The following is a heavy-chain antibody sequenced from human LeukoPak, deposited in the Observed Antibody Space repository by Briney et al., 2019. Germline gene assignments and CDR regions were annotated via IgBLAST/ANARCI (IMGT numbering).Heavy chain of an antibody. CDR2: INWNGGST. Sequence: GGSLTLSCSVSGFTFDDYGMSWVRQAPGKGLEWVSGINWNGGSTGYADSVKGRFTISRHNAKNSLYLQMNSLRAEDTALYYCARVRGAMDAFDIWGQGTMVTVSS. CDR3: ARVRGAMDAFDI. D-gene: IGHD3-10*01. J-gene: IGHJ3*02. CDR1: GFTFDDYG. V-gene: IGHV3-20*04.